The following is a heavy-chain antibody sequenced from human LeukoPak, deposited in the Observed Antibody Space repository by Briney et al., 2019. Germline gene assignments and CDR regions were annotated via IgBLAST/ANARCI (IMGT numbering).Heavy chain of an antibody. V-gene: IGHV3-23*01. CDR1: GFTFSSYG. Sequence: GGSLRLSCAASGFTFSSYGMSWVRQAPGKGLEWVSAISGSGGSTYYADSVKGRFTISRDNSKNTLYPQMNSLRAEDTAVYYCAKARNYYGSGSTDYWGQGTLVTVSS. J-gene: IGHJ4*02. CDR3: AKARNYYGSGSTDY. CDR2: ISGSGGST. D-gene: IGHD3-10*01.